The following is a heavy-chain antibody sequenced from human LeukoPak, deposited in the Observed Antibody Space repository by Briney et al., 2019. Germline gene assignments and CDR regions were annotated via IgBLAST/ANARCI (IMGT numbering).Heavy chain of an antibody. Sequence: AGGSLRLSCAASGFTFSSYWMHWVRQAPGKGLVWVSRINSDGSSTSYADSVKGRFTISRDNAKNTLYLQMNSLRAEDTAVYYCARRIQGMAPYYFDYWGQGTLVTVSS. CDR3: ARRIQGMAPYYFDY. CDR2: INSDGSST. CDR1: GFTFSSYW. J-gene: IGHJ4*02. V-gene: IGHV3-74*01. D-gene: IGHD5-24*01.